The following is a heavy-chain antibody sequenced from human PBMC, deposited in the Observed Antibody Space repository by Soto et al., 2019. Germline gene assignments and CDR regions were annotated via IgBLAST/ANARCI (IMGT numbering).Heavy chain of an antibody. Sequence: ASVKVSCKASEYTFMNYYIQWVRQAPGQGLEWMGIIHPTGGSTSYAQKFQGRVTMSRDTSANIVYMELSSLRSEDTAVYYCARERGNYGFDFWGQGTPVTVSS. CDR1: EYTFMNYY. CDR2: IHPTGGST. J-gene: IGHJ4*02. CDR3: ARERGNYGFDF. D-gene: IGHD3-16*01. V-gene: IGHV1-46*03.